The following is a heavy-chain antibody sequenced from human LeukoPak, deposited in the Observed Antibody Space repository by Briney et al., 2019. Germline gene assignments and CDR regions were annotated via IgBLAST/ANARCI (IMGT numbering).Heavy chain of an antibody. Sequence: PGGSLRLSCAASGFTFSSYGMSWVRQAPGKGLEWVANIKQDGSEKYYVDSVKGRFTISRDNAKNSLYLQMNSLRAEDTAVYYCAKDFRSLYCSSTSCYPYYMDVWGKGTTVTISS. CDR2: IKQDGSEK. V-gene: IGHV3-7*01. D-gene: IGHD2-2*01. J-gene: IGHJ6*03. CDR3: AKDFRSLYCSSTSCYPYYMDV. CDR1: GFTFSSYG.